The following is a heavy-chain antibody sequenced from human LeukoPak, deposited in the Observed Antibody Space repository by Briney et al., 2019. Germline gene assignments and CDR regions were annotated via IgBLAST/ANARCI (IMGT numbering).Heavy chain of an antibody. Sequence: SETLSLTCTVSGGSISSYYWSWIRQPPGKGLEWIGYIYYSGSTNYNPSLKSRVTISVDTSKNQFSLKLSSVTAADTAVYYCASRPDLYAPIDYWGQGTLVTVSS. V-gene: IGHV4-59*01. D-gene: IGHD2/OR15-2a*01. CDR3: ASRPDLYAPIDY. CDR1: GGSISSYY. CDR2: IYYSGST. J-gene: IGHJ4*02.